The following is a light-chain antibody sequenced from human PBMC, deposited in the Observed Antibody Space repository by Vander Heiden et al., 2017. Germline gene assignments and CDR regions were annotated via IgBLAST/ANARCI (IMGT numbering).Light chain of an antibody. CDR3: AAWDDSLKGWV. J-gene: IGLJ3*02. CDR2: MNS. V-gene: IGLV1-47*01. CDR1: ISNIGSNY. Sequence: QSVLTQPPSASGTPGQRGTISCSGSISNIGSNYVYWYQQVPGTAPKLLIYMNSQRPSGVPDRFSGSKSGTSGSLAISGLRSEDEADYYCAAWDDSLKGWVFGGGTKLTVL.